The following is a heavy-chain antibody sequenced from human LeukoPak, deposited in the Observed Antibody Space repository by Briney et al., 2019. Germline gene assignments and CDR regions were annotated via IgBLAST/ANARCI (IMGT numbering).Heavy chain of an antibody. CDR1: GFTFSNYW. CDR2: VYPDDSDT. D-gene: IGHD2-2*02. J-gene: IGHJ4*02. V-gene: IGHV5-51*01. CDR3: AIGGDSTTSCYRCFNF. Sequence: GESLEISCQGSGFTFSNYWIGWVRQLPGKGLEWMGLVYPDDSDTRYSPSFQGQVTISADKSISTAYLQWSSLKASDTAMYYCAIGGDSTTSCYRCFNFWGQGTLVTVSS.